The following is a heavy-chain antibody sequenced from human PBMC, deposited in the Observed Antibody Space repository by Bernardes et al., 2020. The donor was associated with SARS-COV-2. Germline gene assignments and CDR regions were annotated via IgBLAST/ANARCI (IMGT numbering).Heavy chain of an antibody. D-gene: IGHD2-2*01. J-gene: IGHJ5*02. Sequence: SETLSLTCSVSGGSIGTYYWSWIRQPAGKGLEWIGRIFTSGTTICNPSLKSRVTMSVDTSRNQLSLKLNSVTAADTAVYYCARDWSTNYGDWFDPWGQGTLVTVSS. CDR2: IFTSGTT. CDR1: GGSIGTYY. V-gene: IGHV4-4*07. CDR3: ARDWSTNYGDWFDP.